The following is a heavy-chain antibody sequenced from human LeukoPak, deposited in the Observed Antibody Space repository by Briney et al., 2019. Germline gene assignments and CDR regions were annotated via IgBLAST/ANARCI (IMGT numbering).Heavy chain of an antibody. CDR2: ISAYNGNT. CDR1: GYTFTSYG. V-gene: IGHV1-18*01. CDR3: ARERGYCSSTSCYRWFDP. Sequence: GASVKVSCKASGYTFTSYGISWVRQAPGQGLEWMGWISAYNGNTNYAQKLQGRVTMTTDTSTSTAYMELRSLRSDDTAVYYCARERGYCSSTSCYRWFDPWGQGTLVTVSS. D-gene: IGHD2-2*01. J-gene: IGHJ5*02.